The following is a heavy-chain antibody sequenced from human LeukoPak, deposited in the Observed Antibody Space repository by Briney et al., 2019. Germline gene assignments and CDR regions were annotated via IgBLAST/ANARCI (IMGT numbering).Heavy chain of an antibody. D-gene: IGHD3-9*01. V-gene: IGHV4-59*01. J-gene: IGHJ4*02. CDR1: GGSISSSY. CDR3: ARDRNYDILTGYDY. Sequence: SETLSLTCTVSGGSISSSYWSWIRQPPGKGLEWLGYIYYSGSTNYNPSLKSRVTISVDTSKNQFSLKLSSVTAADTAVYYCARDRNYDILTGYDYWGQGTLVTVSS. CDR2: IYYSGST.